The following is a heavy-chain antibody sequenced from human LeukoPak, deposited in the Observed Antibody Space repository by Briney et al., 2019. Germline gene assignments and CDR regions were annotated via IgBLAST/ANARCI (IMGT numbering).Heavy chain of an antibody. CDR2: INPDNGVT. Sequence: ASVKVSCKASGHTFTNYYINWVRQAPGQGLEWLGWINPDNGVTIYAQKFQGRVTMTRDTSISTAYMELSRLRSDDTAVYYCALLGGMAFDIWGQGTMVTVSS. CDR1: GHTFTNYY. V-gene: IGHV1-2*02. J-gene: IGHJ3*02. D-gene: IGHD2-15*01. CDR3: ALLGGMAFDI.